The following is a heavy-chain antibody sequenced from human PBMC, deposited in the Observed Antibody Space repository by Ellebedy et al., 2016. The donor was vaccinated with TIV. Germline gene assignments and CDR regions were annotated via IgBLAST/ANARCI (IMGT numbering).Heavy chain of an antibody. J-gene: IGHJ4*02. D-gene: IGHD3-10*01. CDR1: GFTSSVFG. V-gene: IGHV3-33*01. CDR2: LGHVGNYE. CDR3: ARDLRGGSYLDY. Sequence: PGGSLRLSCAASGFTSSVFGMHRVRQAPGKGLEWVAVLGHVGNYEDYADSVQGRFTISRDNSKNSLYLQLSSLRVEDTAVYYCARDLRGGSYLDYWGQGTLLSVSS.